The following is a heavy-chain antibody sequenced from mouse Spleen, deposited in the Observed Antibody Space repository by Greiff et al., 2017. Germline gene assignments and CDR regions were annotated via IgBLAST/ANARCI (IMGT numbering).Heavy chain of an antibody. J-gene: IGHJ2*01. V-gene: IGHV1-77*01. Sequence: LVESGPELVKPGASVKMSCKASGYTFTDYVISWVKQRTGQGLEWIGEIYPGSGSTYYNEKFKGKATLTADKSSNTAYMQLSSLTSEDSAVYFCAKLGRGYWGQGTTLTVSS. D-gene: IGHD4-1*01. CDR2: IYPGSGST. CDR1: GYTFTDYV. CDR3: AKLGRGY.